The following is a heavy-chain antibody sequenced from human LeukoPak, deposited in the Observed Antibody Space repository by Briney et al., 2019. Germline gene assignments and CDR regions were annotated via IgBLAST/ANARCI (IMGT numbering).Heavy chain of an antibody. V-gene: IGHV1-2*02. D-gene: IGHD2-21*01. J-gene: IGHJ6*03. CDR2: INPNSGGT. CDR1: GYTFTGYY. Sequence: ASVKVSCKSSGYTFTGYYMHWVRQAPGQGLEWMGWINPNSGGTNYAQKFQGRVTMTRDTSISTAYMEMSRLRSDDTDVYYCARTPGAPGIDRYMDVWGKGTTVTVSS. CDR3: ARTPGAPGIDRYMDV.